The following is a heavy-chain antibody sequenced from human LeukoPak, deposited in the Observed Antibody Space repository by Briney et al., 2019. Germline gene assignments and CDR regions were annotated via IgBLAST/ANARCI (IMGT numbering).Heavy chain of an antibody. CDR2: INPNSGGT. CDR1: GYTFTGYY. V-gene: IGHV1-2*02. J-gene: IGHJ5*02. Sequence: ASVKVSCKASGYTFTGYYMHWVRQAPGQGLEWMGWINPNSGGTNYAQKFQGRVTITADKSTSTAYMELSSLRSEDTAVYYCARDKLELRWSDPWGQGTLVTVSS. CDR3: ARDKLELRWSDP. D-gene: IGHD1-7*01.